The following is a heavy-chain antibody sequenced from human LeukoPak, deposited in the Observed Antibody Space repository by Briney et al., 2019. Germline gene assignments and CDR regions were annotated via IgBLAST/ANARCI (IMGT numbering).Heavy chain of an antibody. D-gene: IGHD3-22*01. CDR2: IKEDGTQK. J-gene: IGHJ4*02. Sequence: GGSLRVSCEASGFSFSSYWMTWVRQAPGKGLEWVANIKEDGTQKYYVDSVKGRFTISRDNAKNSFYLQMNSLRAEDTAVYYCARDSGYFLFDYWGQGTLVTVSS. CDR1: GFSFSSYW. CDR3: ARDSGYFLFDY. V-gene: IGHV3-7*03.